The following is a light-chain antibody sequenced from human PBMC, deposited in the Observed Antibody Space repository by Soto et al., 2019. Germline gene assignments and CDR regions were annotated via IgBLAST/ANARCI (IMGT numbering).Light chain of an antibody. CDR2: DAS. Sequence: EVLLTQSPATLSLSPGERATLSCRASQSVGSYLAWYQQKPGQAPRLLIYDASKRATDIPTRFSGSGSGTDFTLTISSLEPEDFAVYYCQQRNNWPRITFGQGTRLEMK. J-gene: IGKJ5*01. CDR1: QSVGSY. V-gene: IGKV3-11*01. CDR3: QQRNNWPRIT.